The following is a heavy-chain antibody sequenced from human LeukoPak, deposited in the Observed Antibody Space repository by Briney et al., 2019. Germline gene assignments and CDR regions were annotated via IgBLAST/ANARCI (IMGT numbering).Heavy chain of an antibody. J-gene: IGHJ5*02. CDR2: IRSSSSYI. D-gene: IGHD6-13*01. CDR1: GFTFSSYS. V-gene: IGHV3-21*01. CDR3: ARGQYSSSWYAAWLDP. Sequence: PGGSLRLSCAASGFTFSSYSMNWVRQAPGKGLEWVSSIRSSSSYIYYADSVKGRFTISRDNAKNSLYLQMNSLRAEDTAVYYCARGQYSSSWYAAWLDPWGQGTLVTVSS.